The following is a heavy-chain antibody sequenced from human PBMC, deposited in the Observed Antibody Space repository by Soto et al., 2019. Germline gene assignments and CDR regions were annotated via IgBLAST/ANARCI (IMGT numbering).Heavy chain of an antibody. CDR2: IIPIQGKA. D-gene: IGHD2-21*01. V-gene: IGHV1-69*02. J-gene: IGHJ6*03. CDR3: ALSLLFVDHVYVYV. CDR1: GGSFTSYS. Sequence: QVQLVQSGAELKKPGSSVKVSCEASGGSFTSYSFTWVRQAPGQGLEWMGRIIPIQGKANYALKFQDKVTITADRSTRTVYMELTSMRPEDTAVYFFALSLLFVDHVYVYVWGKGTPVTVSS.